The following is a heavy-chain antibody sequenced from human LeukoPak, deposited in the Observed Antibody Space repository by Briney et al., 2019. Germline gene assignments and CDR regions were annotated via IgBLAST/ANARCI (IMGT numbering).Heavy chain of an antibody. V-gene: IGHV1-2*02. CDR2: INPNSGGT. J-gene: IGHJ4*02. CDR1: GYTFTGYY. D-gene: IGHD3-10*01. Sequence: GASVKVSCKASGYTFTGYYMYWVRQAPGQGLEWMGWINPNSGGTSYAQKFQGRVTMTRDTSVSTAYMELSRLRSDDTAVYYCARETYYYGSVSSQVFDYWGQGTLVTVSS. CDR3: ARETYYYGSVSSQVFDY.